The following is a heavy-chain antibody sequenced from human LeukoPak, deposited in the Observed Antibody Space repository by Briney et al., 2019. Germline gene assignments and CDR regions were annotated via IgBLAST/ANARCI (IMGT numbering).Heavy chain of an antibody. J-gene: IGHJ4*02. Sequence: GGSLRLSCAASRFTFSMYKMNWVRQAPGKGLEWVSHINSGSSNIYYADSVKGRFTISRDNAKNSLYLQMTSLRVEDTAVYYCARRGDAPMVGDYWGQGTLVTVSS. CDR2: INSGSSNI. D-gene: IGHD5-18*01. CDR3: ARRGDAPMVGDY. CDR1: RFTFSMYK. V-gene: IGHV3-48*01.